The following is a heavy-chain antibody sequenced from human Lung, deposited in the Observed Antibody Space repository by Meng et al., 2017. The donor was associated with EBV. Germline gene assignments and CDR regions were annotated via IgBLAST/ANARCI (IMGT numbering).Heavy chain of an antibody. CDR1: GYTFSRYS. CDR2: INTDTGKP. J-gene: IGHJ5*02. CDR3: ARDRGSSGWSNWFDP. D-gene: IGHD6-13*01. Sequence: QVQWVQSGSELKKPGASVKVSCEASGYTFSRYSMHWMRQAPGQGLEWMGWINTDTGKPTYAQGFTGRFVFSLDTSVRTAYLQISSLKAEDTAVYYCARDRGSSGWSNWFDPWGQGTLVTVSS. V-gene: IGHV7-4-1*02.